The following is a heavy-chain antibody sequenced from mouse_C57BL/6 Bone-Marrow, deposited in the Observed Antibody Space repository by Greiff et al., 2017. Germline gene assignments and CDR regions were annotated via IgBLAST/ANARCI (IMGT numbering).Heavy chain of an antibody. J-gene: IGHJ2*01. CDR3: ARTMGDFDY. Sequence: EVQLQQSGPVLVKPGASVKMSCKASGYTFTDYYMNWVKQSHGKSLEWIGVINPYNGGTSYNQKFKGKATLTVDKSSSTAYMELNSLTSEDSAVYYCARTMGDFDYWGLGTTLTVSS. V-gene: IGHV1-19*01. CDR1: GYTFTDYY. CDR2: INPYNGGT.